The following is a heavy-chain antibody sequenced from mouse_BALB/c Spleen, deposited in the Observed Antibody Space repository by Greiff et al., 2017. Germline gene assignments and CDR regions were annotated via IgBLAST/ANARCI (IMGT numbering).Heavy chain of an antibody. CDR1: GFTFSSYG. J-gene: IGHJ2*01. V-gene: IGHV5-6*02. D-gene: IGHD1-1*01. CDR2: ISSGGSYT. Sequence: EVKLMESGGDLVKPGGSLKLSCAASGFTFSSYGMSWVRQTPDKRLEWVATISSGGSYTYYPDSVKGRFTISRDNAKNTLYLQMSSLKSEDTAMYYCARRDYYGSRGDYFDYWGQGTTRTVSS. CDR3: ARRDYYGSRGDYFDY.